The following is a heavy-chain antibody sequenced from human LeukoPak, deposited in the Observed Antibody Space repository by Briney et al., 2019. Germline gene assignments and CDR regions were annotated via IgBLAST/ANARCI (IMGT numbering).Heavy chain of an antibody. V-gene: IGHV4-34*01. CDR1: GGSFSGYY. J-gene: IGHJ4*02. D-gene: IGHD3-3*01. CDR3: ARHRTIFGVVIIPVYFDY. CDR2: INHSGST. Sequence: PSETLSLTCAVYGGSFSGYYWSWIRQPPGKGLEWIGEINHSGSTNYNPSLKSRVTISVDTSKNQFSLKLSSVTAADTAVYYCARHRTIFGVVIIPVYFDYWGQGTLVTVSS.